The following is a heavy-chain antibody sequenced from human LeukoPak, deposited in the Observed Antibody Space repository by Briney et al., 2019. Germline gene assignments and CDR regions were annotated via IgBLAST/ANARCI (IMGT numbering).Heavy chain of an antibody. D-gene: IGHD2-15*01. CDR2: IRYDGSNK. V-gene: IGHV3-30*02. Sequence: GGTLRLSCAASGFTFSSYGMHWVRQAPGKGLEWVSFIRYDGSNKYYADSVKGRFTISRDNSKNTLYLQMNSLRAEDTAVYYCAKGFKFTPGHYYYYMDVWGKGTTVTVSS. CDR3: AKGFKFTPGHYYYYMDV. J-gene: IGHJ6*03. CDR1: GFTFSSYG.